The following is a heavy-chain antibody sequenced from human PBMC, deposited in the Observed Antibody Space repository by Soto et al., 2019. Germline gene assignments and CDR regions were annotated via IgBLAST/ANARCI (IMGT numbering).Heavy chain of an antibody. D-gene: IGHD4-17*01. J-gene: IGHJ4*02. V-gene: IGHV4-59*01. CDR1: GGSFSVYY. CDR3: ARTTAVPNTLRSRYFFDY. CDR2: VYYSGTT. Sequence: PSETLSLTCAVYGGSFSVYYWSWIRQPPGKRLEWIGYVYYSGTTNYNPSPKSRVTISVDLSKNRFSLRLSSVTTAGTALYYCARTTAVPNTLRSRYFFDYWGQGTLVTLSS.